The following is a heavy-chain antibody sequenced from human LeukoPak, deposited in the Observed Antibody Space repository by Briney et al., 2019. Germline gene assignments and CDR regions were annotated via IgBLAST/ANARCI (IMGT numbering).Heavy chain of an antibody. CDR1: GFTFSSYW. J-gene: IGHJ1*01. CDR3: ALGFHDVWEL. CDR2: INHSGNT. Sequence: GSLRLSCAASGFTFSSYWMSWVRQAPGKGLEWIGEINHSGNTYYSPSLKSRVTISVDTSDNQFSLTLTSVTAADTAVYYCALGFHDVWELWGQGTLVTVSS. D-gene: IGHD1-26*01. V-gene: IGHV4-34*08.